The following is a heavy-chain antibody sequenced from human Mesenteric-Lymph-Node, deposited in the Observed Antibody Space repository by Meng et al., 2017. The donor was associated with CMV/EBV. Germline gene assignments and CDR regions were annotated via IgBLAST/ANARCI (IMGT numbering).Heavy chain of an antibody. CDR1: GDSVSSNSAA. J-gene: IGHJ5*02. CDR3: AREFGDCSSTSCHGRDWFDP. Sequence: SQTLSLTCAISGDSVSSNSAAWNWIRQSPSRGLEWLGRTYYRSKWYNDYAVSVKSRITINPDTSKNQFSLQLNSVTPEDTAVYYCAREFGDCSSTSCHGRDWFDPWGQGTRVTVSS. V-gene: IGHV6-1*01. D-gene: IGHD2-2*01. CDR2: TYYRSKWYN.